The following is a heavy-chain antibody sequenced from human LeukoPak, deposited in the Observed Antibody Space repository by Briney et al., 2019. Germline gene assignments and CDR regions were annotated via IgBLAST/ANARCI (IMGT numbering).Heavy chain of an antibody. D-gene: IGHD4-23*01. CDR1: GYTFTGYY. CDR3: ARDSGGNSLFDY. Sequence: ASVKVSCKASGYTFTGYYMHWVRQAPGQGLEWMGRINPNSGGTNYAQKFQGRVTMTRDTSISTAYMELSRLRPDDTAVYYCARDSGGNSLFDYWGQGTLVTVSS. CDR2: INPNSGGT. J-gene: IGHJ4*02. V-gene: IGHV1-2*06.